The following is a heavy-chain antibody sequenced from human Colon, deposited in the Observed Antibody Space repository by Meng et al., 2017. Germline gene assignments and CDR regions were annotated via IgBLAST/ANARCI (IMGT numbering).Heavy chain of an antibody. V-gene: IGHV4-4*07. CDR1: GGSISDYY. CDR3: ARDHAPFDYGLSRPGLDP. Sequence: SETLSLTCNVSGGSISDYYWNWIRQPVGKGLEWIGRIRGSGSTNFNPSLKGRVTMSVDTSKNQFSLKLYSVTAADTAVYFCARDHAPFDYGLSRPGLDPWGQGTLVTGYS. CDR2: IRGSGST. D-gene: IGHD3-16*01. J-gene: IGHJ5*02.